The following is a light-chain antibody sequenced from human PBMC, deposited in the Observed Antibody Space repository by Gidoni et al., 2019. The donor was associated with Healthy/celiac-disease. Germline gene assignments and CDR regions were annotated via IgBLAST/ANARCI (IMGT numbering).Light chain of an antibody. CDR2: AAS. J-gene: IGKJ4*01. CDR1: QGISSY. V-gene: IGKV1-8*01. Sequence: AIRMTKSPSSFSASTGDRVTITCRSSQGISSYLAWYQQKPGKAPKLLIYAASTLQSGVPSRFGVSGSGTDFTLTIRFLQSEDFATYYCQQYYSYPPLTFGGGTKVEIK. CDR3: QQYYSYPPLT.